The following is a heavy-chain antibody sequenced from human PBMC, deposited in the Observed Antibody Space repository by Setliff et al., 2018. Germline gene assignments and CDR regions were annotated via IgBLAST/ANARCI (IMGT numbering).Heavy chain of an antibody. CDR3: ARRYCSSSSCYEFAH. CDR2: IYYSGST. J-gene: IGHJ1*01. Sequence: SETLSLTCTVSGGSISSSSYYWGWIRQPPGKGLEWIGSIYYSGSTNYNPSLKSRVTISEDTSKNQFSLKLTSVTAADTAVYFCARRYCSSSSCYEFAHWGQGTLVTVSS. D-gene: IGHD2-2*01. V-gene: IGHV4-39*07. CDR1: GGSISSSSYY.